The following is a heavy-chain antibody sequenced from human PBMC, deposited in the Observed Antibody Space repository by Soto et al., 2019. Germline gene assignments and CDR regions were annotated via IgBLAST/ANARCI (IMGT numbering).Heavy chain of an antibody. J-gene: IGHJ6*02. CDR1: GYSFTTYW. CDR3: ARHEATYYNFYGMDV. Sequence: PGETLTLSCKSYGYSFTTYWIAWVRQMPGKGLEWMGSIHPCESDTRYSPSFQGQVTISADRSITTAYLQWSSLKASDTAMYYCARHEATYYNFYGMDVWGQGTTVTVSS. V-gene: IGHV5-51*01. CDR2: IHPCESDT.